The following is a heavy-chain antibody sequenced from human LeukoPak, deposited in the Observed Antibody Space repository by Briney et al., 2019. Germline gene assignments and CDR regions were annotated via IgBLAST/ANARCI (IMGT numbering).Heavy chain of an antibody. CDR1: GGSFSGYY. D-gene: IGHD4-17*01. Sequence: SETLSLTCAVYGGSFSGYYWSWIRQPPGKGLEWIGEINHSGSTNYNPSLKSRVTISVDTSKNQFSLKLSSVTAADTAVYYCARGLYYGDLPQDYWGQGTLVTVSS. CDR3: ARGLYYGDLPQDY. V-gene: IGHV4-34*01. CDR2: INHSGST. J-gene: IGHJ4*02.